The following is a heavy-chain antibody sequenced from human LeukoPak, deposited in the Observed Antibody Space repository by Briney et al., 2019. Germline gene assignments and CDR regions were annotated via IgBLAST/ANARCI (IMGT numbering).Heavy chain of an antibody. Sequence: GGSLRLSCAASGFTFSSYSMNWVRQAPGKGLEWVSYISSSSSTIYYADSVKGRFTISRDNAKNSLYLQMNSLRAEDTAVYYCARDPPKGTGSSWYGGGDYWGQGTLVTVSS. CDR3: ARDPPKGTGSSWYGGGDY. J-gene: IGHJ4*02. CDR2: ISSSSSTI. V-gene: IGHV3-48*01. D-gene: IGHD6-13*01. CDR1: GFTFSSYS.